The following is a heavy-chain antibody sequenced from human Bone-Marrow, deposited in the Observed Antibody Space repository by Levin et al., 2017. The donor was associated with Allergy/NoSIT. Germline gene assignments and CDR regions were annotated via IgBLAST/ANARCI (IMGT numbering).Heavy chain of an antibody. CDR3: ARGLVVIPTASNWFDP. V-gene: IGHV4-59*01. CDR2: IYHTGSA. CDR1: GGSTSNYY. D-gene: IGHD2-2*01. Sequence: SQTLSLTCTVSGGSTSNYYWNWIRQPPGKALEWIGYIYHTGSASYNPSLKSRLNISLDTSKQQFPLRLTSVTAADTAMYFCARGLVVIPTASNWFDPWGPGTLVTVSS. J-gene: IGHJ5*02.